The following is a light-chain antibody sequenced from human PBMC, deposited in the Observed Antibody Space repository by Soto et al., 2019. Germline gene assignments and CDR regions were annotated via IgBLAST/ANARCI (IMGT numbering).Light chain of an antibody. V-gene: IGLV2-23*01. J-gene: IGLJ2*01. CDR1: SSDVGSYTL. CDR2: EGT. CDR3: CSYASSSTLV. Sequence: QSALTQPASVSGSPGQSIAISCTGTSSDVGSYTLVSWYQQHPGKAPKLIIYEGTTRPSGVSNRFSGSKSGNTASLTISGLQAEDEADYYFCSYASSSTLVFGGGTKLTVL.